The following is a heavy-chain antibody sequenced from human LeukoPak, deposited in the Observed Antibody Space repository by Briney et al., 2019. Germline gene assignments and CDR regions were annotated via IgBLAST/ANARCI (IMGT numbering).Heavy chain of an antibody. J-gene: IGHJ6*03. D-gene: IGHD4-23*01. Sequence: ASVKVSCKVSGYTLTELSIHWVRQAPGKGLEWMGWISAYNGNTNYAQKLQGRVTMTTDTSTSTAYMELRSLRSDDTAVYYCARERADGGNSDYYYYYYMDVWGKGTTVTVSS. CDR3: ARERADGGNSDYYYYYYMDV. V-gene: IGHV1-18*01. CDR2: ISAYNGNT. CDR1: GYTLTELS.